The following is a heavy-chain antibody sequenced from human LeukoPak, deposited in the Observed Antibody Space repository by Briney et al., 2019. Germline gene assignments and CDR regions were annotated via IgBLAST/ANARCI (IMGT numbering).Heavy chain of an antibody. J-gene: IGHJ4*02. V-gene: IGHV3-30-3*01. Sequence: GGSLRLSCAASGFSFSTYAMYWVRQAPGKGLEWVAVISYDGINKYYADSVKGRFTISRDNSKNTLYLQMNSLRAEDTAVYYCAREDYWGQGTLVSVSS. CDR1: GFSFSTYA. CDR2: ISYDGINK. CDR3: AREDY.